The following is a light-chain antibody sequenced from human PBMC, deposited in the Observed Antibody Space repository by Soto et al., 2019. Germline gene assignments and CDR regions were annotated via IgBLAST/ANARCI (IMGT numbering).Light chain of an antibody. V-gene: IGKV1-5*01. CDR1: RTISSW. CDR2: DGS. J-gene: IGKJ2*01. Sequence: DIQMTQSPSTLSASVGDRVTITCRASRTISSWLAWYQQRPGKAPKLLIYDGSNLETGVPSRFSGSRSGTEFTLTISSLQPDDAATYYCQQYNGFSTFAQGTYADIK. CDR3: QQYNGFST.